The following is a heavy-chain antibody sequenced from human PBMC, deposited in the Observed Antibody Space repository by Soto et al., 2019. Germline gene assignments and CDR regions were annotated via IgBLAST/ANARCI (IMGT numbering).Heavy chain of an antibody. D-gene: IGHD1-26*01. CDR1: GGSISSSSYY. CDR2: IYHSGST. J-gene: IGHJ4*02. CDR3: ASEMGGSIDY. Sequence: QLQLQESGPGLVKPSETLSLTCTVSGGSISSSSYYWGWIRQPPGKGLEWIGTIYHSGSTYYNPPLKSRVTISVDTSKNQFSLKLNSVTAADTAIYYCASEMGGSIDYWGQGTLVTVSS. V-gene: IGHV4-39*01.